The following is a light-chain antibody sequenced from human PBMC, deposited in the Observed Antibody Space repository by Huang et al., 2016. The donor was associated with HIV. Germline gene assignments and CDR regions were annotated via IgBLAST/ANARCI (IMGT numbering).Light chain of an antibody. CDR1: QSVGSN. CDR3: QQYNNWPPWT. CDR2: GAS. Sequence: EIVMTQSPATLSVSPGERATLSCRASQSVGSNLAWYQQKPGQAPRLLIYGASIRATGIPARFSGSGSGTEFTLTISSLQSEDFALYYCQQYNNWPPWTFDQGTKVEIK. V-gene: IGKV3-15*01. J-gene: IGKJ1*01.